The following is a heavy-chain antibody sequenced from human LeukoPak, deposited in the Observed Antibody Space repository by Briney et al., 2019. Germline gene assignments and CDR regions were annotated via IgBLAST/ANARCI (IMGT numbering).Heavy chain of an antibody. D-gene: IGHD3-22*01. CDR1: GYSISSGYY. CDR2: IYHSGST. Sequence: PSETLSLTCAVSGYSISSGYYWGWIRQPPGKGLEWIGSIYHSGSTYYNPSLKSRVTISVDTSKNQFPLKLSSVTAADTAVYYCASHTYDSSGYYLLGYWGQGTLVTVSS. J-gene: IGHJ4*02. CDR3: ASHTYDSSGYYLLGY. V-gene: IGHV4-38-2*01.